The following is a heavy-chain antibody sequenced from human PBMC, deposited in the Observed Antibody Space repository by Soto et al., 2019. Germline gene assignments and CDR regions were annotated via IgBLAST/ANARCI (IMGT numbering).Heavy chain of an antibody. CDR2: IYYSGST. D-gene: IGHD6-19*01. CDR1: GGPISSYY. V-gene: IGHV4-59*01. Sequence: SETLSLTCTVSGGPISSYYWSWIRQPPGKGLEWIGYIYYSGSTNYNPSLKSRVTISVDTSKNQFSLKLSSVTAADTAVYYCARAVFPNWFDPWGQGTLVTVSS. CDR3: ARAVFPNWFDP. J-gene: IGHJ5*02.